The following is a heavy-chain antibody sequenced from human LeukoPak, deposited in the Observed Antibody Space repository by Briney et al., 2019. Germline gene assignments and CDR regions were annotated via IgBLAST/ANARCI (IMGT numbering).Heavy chain of an antibody. V-gene: IGHV1-69*06. D-gene: IGHD5-24*01. CDR1: GYTFTSYG. J-gene: IGHJ4*02. Sequence: SVKVSCKASGYTFTSYGISWVRQAPGQGLEWMGGIIPIFGTANYAQKFQGRVTITADKSTSTAYMELSSLRSEDTAVYYCARGKDGYNPFDYWGQGTLVTVSS. CDR2: IIPIFGTA. CDR3: ARGKDGYNPFDY.